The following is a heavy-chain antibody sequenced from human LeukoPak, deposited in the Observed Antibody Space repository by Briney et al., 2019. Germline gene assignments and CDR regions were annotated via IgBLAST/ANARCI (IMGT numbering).Heavy chain of an antibody. CDR2: IRSGAYT. J-gene: IGHJ4*02. D-gene: IGHD3-10*01. CDR1: GFNFRNQA. Sequence: PGGSLRLSCSASGFNFRNQAMTWVRQAPGKGLEWVSTIRSGAYTYYADSVKGRLSVSRDNSKNTHYLEMNSLRAEDAAVYYCERISVVSRSGPLDYWGQGTLVTVSS. CDR3: ERISVVSRSGPLDY. V-gene: IGHV3-23*01.